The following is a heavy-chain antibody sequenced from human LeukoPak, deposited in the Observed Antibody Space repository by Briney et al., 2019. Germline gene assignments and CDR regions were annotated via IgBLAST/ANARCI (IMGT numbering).Heavy chain of an antibody. CDR3: ARQYCSSTSCLFDY. Sequence: PGGSLRLSCAASGFTFSSYEMNWVRQAPGKGLEWVSYISSSGSTIYYADSVKDRFTISRDNAKNSLFLQMNSLRAEDTAVYYCARQYCSSTSCLFDYRGQGTLVTVSS. CDR1: GFTFSSYE. J-gene: IGHJ4*02. V-gene: IGHV3-48*03. CDR2: ISSSGSTI. D-gene: IGHD2-2*01.